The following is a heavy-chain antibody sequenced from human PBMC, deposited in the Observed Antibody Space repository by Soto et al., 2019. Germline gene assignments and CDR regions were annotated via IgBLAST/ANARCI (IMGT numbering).Heavy chain of an antibody. D-gene: IGHD3-10*01. CDR2: INVYNGNT. CDR3: ARGVGSGSYYNQYNWFDP. V-gene: IGHV1-18*01. Sequence: ASVKVYCKASGYTFTNYGISSVRQAPGQGLEWMGWINVYNGNTKYAKKVQGRVTMTTDTSTSTAYMELRSLRSDDTAVYYCARGVGSGSYYNQYNWFDPWGQGTLVTVSS. J-gene: IGHJ5*02. CDR1: GYTFTNYG.